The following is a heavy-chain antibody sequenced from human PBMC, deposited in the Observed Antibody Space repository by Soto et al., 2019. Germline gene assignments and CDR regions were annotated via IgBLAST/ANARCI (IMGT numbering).Heavy chain of an antibody. CDR1: GFTVSSNY. D-gene: IGHD4-17*01. CDR3: ARDPRNYGDSYFDY. CDR2: IYSGGST. V-gene: IGHV3-66*01. J-gene: IGHJ4*02. Sequence: PGGSLRLSCAASGFTVSSNYMSWVRQAPGKGLEWVSVIYSGGSTYYADSVKGRFTISRDNSKNTLYLQMNSLRAEDTAVYYCARDPRNYGDSYFDYWGQGTLVTVSS.